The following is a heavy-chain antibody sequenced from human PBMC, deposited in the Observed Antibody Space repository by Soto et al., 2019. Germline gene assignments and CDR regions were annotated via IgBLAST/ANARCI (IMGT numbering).Heavy chain of an antibody. D-gene: IGHD3-10*02. J-gene: IGHJ6*02. Sequence: QVQLVQSGAEVKKPGSSVKVSCKASGGTFSSYDITWVRQAPGQGLEWMGGIIPMFGTTNYAQRFQGRVTXIADESTRTVYMELSSLRSEDTAVYYCARGVHGMDVWGQGTTVTVSS. CDR2: IIPMFGTT. CDR3: ARGVHGMDV. CDR1: GGTFSSYD. V-gene: IGHV1-69*12.